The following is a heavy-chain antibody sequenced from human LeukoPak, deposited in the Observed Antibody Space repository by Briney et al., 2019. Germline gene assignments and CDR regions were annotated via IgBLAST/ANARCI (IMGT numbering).Heavy chain of an antibody. CDR3: AREGLPAAGDC. CDR2: IKGDGSDK. Sequence: GGSLRLSCAASGFIFSNYWMRWVRQAPGKGLEWVANIKGDGSDKNYVDSVKGRFTISRDNAKNSMYLEMNSLRGDDTAVYYCAREGLPAAGDCRGQGTLVTVSS. CDR1: GFIFSNYW. V-gene: IGHV3-7*01. J-gene: IGHJ4*02. D-gene: IGHD2-2*01.